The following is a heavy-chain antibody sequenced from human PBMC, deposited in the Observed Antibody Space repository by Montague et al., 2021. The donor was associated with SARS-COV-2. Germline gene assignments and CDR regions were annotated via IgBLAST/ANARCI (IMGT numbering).Heavy chain of an antibody. CDR1: GFTFSSYF. Sequence: SLSLSCAASGFTFSSYFMNWVRRAPGKGLEWVSSVSTSSSYIYYADSVKGRFTISRDNAKNSLYLQLNSVTPEDTAVYYCARTSASSDYWGQGTLVTVSS. J-gene: IGHJ4*02. CDR2: VSTSSSYI. D-gene: IGHD1-26*01. V-gene: IGHV3-21*01. CDR3: ARTSASSDY.